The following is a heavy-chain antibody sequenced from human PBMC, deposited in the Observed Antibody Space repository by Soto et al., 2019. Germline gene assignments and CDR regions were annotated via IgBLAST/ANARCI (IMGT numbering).Heavy chain of an antibody. CDR1: GYTFTGYY. CDR2: INPNSGGP. CDR3: AREEGSLWFGELLYVPPPYAMDV. V-gene: IGHV1-2*04. D-gene: IGHD3-10*01. Sequence: ASVKVSCKASGYTFTGYYMHWVRQAPGQGLEWMGWINPNSGGPNYAQKFQGWVTMTRDTSISTAYMELSRLSSDDTAVYYCAREEGSLWFGELLYVPPPYAMDVWGQGTTVTAP. J-gene: IGHJ6*02.